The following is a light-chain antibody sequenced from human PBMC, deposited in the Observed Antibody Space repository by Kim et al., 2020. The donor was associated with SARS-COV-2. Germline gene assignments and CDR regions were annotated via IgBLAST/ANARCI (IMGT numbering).Light chain of an antibody. Sequence: ASVGERVTIPRRASQRISNSLAWYQQRPGNAPTLLIYEASSLESGVPSRFSGTGSGTEFTLTISSLQPDDFATYYCEHYDNYSQTFGPGTKVDIK. CDR1: QRISNS. CDR3: EHYDNYSQT. J-gene: IGKJ1*01. CDR2: EAS. V-gene: IGKV1-5*01.